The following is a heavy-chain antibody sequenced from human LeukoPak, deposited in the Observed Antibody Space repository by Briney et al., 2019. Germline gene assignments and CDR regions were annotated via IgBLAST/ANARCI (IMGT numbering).Heavy chain of an antibody. Sequence: GGSLRLACAASGFTFSSYAITWVRQAPGKWLEWFSVVCASGENTYYGDSVQGRFTLSRDSSKSTLYLQLNSLRGEDTAVYYCVRGLRELPYWGQGTLVTVSS. J-gene: IGHJ4*02. CDR2: VCASGENT. V-gene: IGHV3-23*01. CDR3: VRGLRELPY. CDR1: GFTFSSYA. D-gene: IGHD1-26*01.